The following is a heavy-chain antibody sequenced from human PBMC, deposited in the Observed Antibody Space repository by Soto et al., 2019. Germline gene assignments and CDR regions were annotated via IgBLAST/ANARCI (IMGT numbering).Heavy chain of an antibody. CDR1: GFTVSSYG. J-gene: IGHJ6*03. Sequence: PGGSLRLSCAASGFTVSSYGMHWVRQAPGKGLECVAVIWYDGSNKYYADSVKGRFTISRDNSKNTLYLQMNSLRAEDTAVYYCARAQLALNDFWSGYFNYYYYYMDVWGKGTTVTVSS. CDR2: IWYDGSNK. V-gene: IGHV3-33*01. D-gene: IGHD3-3*01. CDR3: ARAQLALNDFWSGYFNYYYYYMDV.